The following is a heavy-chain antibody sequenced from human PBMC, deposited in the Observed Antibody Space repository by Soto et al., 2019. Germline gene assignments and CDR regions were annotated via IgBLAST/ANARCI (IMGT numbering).Heavy chain of an antibody. CDR2: IIPIFGTA. J-gene: IGHJ6*02. Sequence: PVKGPCKASGGTLSSYAISWVRQALGQGLGGMGGIIPIFGTANYAQKFQGRVTITADESTSTAYMELSSLRSEDTAVYYCARGYRYCSGGSCYYYYYGMDVWGQGTTVTVSS. D-gene: IGHD2-15*01. CDR3: ARGYRYCSGGSCYYYYYGMDV. V-gene: IGHV1-69*13. CDR1: GGTLSSYA.